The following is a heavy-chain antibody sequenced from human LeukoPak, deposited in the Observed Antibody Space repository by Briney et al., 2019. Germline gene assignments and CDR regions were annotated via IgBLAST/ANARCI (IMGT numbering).Heavy chain of an antibody. V-gene: IGHV4-4*09. CDR2: IYTSGST. J-gene: IGHJ4*02. CDR3: ARHRWELLYFDY. CDR1: GGSISSYY. Sequence: SETLSLTCTVSGGSISSYYWSWIRQPPGKGLEWIGYIYTSGSTNYNPSLKSRVTISVDTSKNQFSLKLSSVTAADTAVYYCARHRWELLYFDYWGQGTLDTVSS. D-gene: IGHD1-26*01.